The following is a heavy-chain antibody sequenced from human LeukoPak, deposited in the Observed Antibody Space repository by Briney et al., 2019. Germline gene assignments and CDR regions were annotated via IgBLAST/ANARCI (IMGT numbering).Heavy chain of an antibody. D-gene: IGHD6-6*01. CDR3: ASGSWSSYYFHY. Sequence: SPETLSLTCTVSGGSISSSSYYWGWIRQPPGKGLEWIGSIYYSGSTYYNPSLKSRVTISVDTSKNQFSLKLSSVTAADTAVYYCASGSWSSYYFHYWGQGTLVTVSS. CDR2: IYYSGST. CDR1: GGSISSSSYY. J-gene: IGHJ4*02. V-gene: IGHV4-39*07.